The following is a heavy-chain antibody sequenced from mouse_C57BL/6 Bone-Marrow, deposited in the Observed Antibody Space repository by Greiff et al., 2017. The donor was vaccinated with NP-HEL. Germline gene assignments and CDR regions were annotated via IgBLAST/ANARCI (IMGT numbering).Heavy chain of an antibody. CDR1: GFSLTSYG. D-gene: IGHD2-2*01. J-gene: IGHJ3*01. V-gene: IGHV2-2*01. Sequence: VQLQQSGPGLVQPSQSLSITCTVSGFSLTSYGVHWVRQSPGKGLEWMGVIWSGGSTDYNAAFISRLSISKDNSKSQVFFKMNSLQADDTAIYYCATSGYDWFAYWGKGTLVTVSA. CDR2: IWSGGST. CDR3: ATSGYDWFAY.